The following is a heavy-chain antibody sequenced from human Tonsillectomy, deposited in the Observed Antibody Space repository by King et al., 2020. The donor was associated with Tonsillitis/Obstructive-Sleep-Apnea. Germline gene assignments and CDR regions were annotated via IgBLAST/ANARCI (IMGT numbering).Heavy chain of an antibody. CDR3: AKDQGGSPEYYFDY. CDR1: GFTFSSYG. CDR2: ISYDGSNK. D-gene: IGHD3-16*01. V-gene: IGHV3-30*18. J-gene: IGHJ4*02. Sequence: VQLVESGGGVVQPGRSLRLSCAASGFTFSSYGMHWVRQAPGKGLEWVAVISYDGSNKYYADSVKGRLTISRDNSKNTLYLQMNSLRAEDTAVYYCAKDQGGSPEYYFDYWGQGTLVTVSS.